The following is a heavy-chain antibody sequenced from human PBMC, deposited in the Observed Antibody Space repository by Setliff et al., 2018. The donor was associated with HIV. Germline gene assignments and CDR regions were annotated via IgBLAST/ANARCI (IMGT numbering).Heavy chain of an antibody. V-gene: IGHV1-3*01. J-gene: IGHJ4*02. Sequence: GASVKVSCKASGYTFTNHAMHWVRQAPGQGLEWMGWINVGNGNTKYSQKFQGRVTITRDTSANTAYMELSSLRSEDTAVYYCARGSCSGCYLSDYWGLGTLVTVSS. CDR2: INVGNGNT. D-gene: IGHD6-19*01. CDR3: ARGSCSGCYLSDY. CDR1: GYTFTNHA.